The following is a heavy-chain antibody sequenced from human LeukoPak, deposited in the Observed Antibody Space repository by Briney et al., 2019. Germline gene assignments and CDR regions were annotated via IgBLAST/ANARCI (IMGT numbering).Heavy chain of an antibody. Sequence: GGSLRLSCAASGLIFSDYWMSWVRQAPEKGLEWVANIKQDGSQEFYADSVKGRFTISRDNAKNSLYLQMDRLTPADTGVYYCTSLFSPNWGQGTLVTVSS. V-gene: IGHV3-7*01. CDR2: IKQDGSQE. CDR3: TSLFSPN. J-gene: IGHJ4*02. CDR1: GLIFSDYW.